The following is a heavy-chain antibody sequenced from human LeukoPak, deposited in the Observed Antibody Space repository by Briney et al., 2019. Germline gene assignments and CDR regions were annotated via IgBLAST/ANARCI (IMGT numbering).Heavy chain of an antibody. CDR2: IYPGDSDT. Sequence: GESLKISCKGSGYSFTSYWIGWVRQLPGKGLEWMGIIYPGDSDTRYSPSFQGQVTISAGKSISTAYLQWSSLKASDTAMYYCARIPLRTYYGSGSPDYWGQGTLVTVSS. CDR3: ARIPLRTYYGSGSPDY. J-gene: IGHJ4*02. D-gene: IGHD3-10*01. CDR1: GYSFTSYW. V-gene: IGHV5-51*01.